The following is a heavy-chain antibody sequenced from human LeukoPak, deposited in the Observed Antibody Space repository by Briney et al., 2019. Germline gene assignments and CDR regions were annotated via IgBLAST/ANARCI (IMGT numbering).Heavy chain of an antibody. J-gene: IGHJ4*02. D-gene: IGHD6-13*01. CDR1: GYRFTDYY. Sequence: ASVKVSCKAFGYRFTDYYMHWVRQAPGQGLEWMGWFNPESGGTNYAQKFQGSVTMTTDTTISTAYMELTRLRSDDTAVYYCASALNSRSSSCWGQGTRVTVSS. CDR3: ASALNSRSSSC. CDR2: FNPESGGT. V-gene: IGHV1-2*02.